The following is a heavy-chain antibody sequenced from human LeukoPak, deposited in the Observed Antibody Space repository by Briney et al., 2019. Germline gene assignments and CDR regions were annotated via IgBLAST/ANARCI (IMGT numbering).Heavy chain of an antibody. CDR3: VSEARESGGFDY. CDR1: GFTLSSYW. J-gene: IGHJ4*02. Sequence: GGSLRLSCAASGFTLSSYWMAWVRQAPGKGLEWVANIKQDGSEKNYVDSVKGRFTISRDNAKNSLYLQMNSLRAEDTAVYYYVSEARESGGFDYWGQGTLVTVSS. CDR2: IKQDGSEK. V-gene: IGHV3-7*01. D-gene: IGHD5-24*01.